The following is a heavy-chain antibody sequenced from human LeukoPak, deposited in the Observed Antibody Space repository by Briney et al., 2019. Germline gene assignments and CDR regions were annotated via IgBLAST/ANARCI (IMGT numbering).Heavy chain of an antibody. CDR1: GGTFSSYA. D-gene: IGHD2-2*01. V-gene: IGHV1-69*05. Sequence: SVKVSCKASGGTFSSYAISWVRQAPGQGREWMGGIIPIFGTANYAQKFHGRVTITTDESTSTAYMELSSLRSEDTTVYYCARGGVDDCSSTSCYVPFDYWGQGTLVTVSS. CDR3: ARGGVDDCSSTSCYVPFDY. CDR2: IIPIFGTA. J-gene: IGHJ4*02.